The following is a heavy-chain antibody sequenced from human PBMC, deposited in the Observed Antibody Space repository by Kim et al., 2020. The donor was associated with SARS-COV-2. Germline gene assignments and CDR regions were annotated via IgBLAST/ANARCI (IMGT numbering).Heavy chain of an antibody. CDR1: GLSVGDNF. J-gene: IGHJ2*01. CDR2: IYRDGKT. V-gene: IGHV3-53*01. CDR3: VRDLGYIAYYYDH. Sequence: GGSLRLSCVASGLSVGDNFMSWVRQGPGKGLEWVSIIYRDGKTFYGDAMAGRFTVSRDTSQNTVYLQMRNLRGDDTAVDYCVRDLGYIAYYYDHWGRG. D-gene: IGHD5-12*01.